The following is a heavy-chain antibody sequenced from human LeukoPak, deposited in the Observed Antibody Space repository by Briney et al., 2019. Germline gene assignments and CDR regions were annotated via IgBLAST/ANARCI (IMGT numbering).Heavy chain of an antibody. CDR2: IYYSGST. CDR3: ARHRYTGGSEDY. J-gene: IGHJ4*02. Sequence: PSETLSLTCNVSGGSISNYFWSWIRQPPGKGLERVGYIYYSGSTNYNPSRKSRVTILVDTSKNQFSLELNSVTAADTAVYYCARHRYTGGSEDYWGQGTLVTVSS. V-gene: IGHV4-59*08. CDR1: GGSISNYF. D-gene: IGHD1-1*01.